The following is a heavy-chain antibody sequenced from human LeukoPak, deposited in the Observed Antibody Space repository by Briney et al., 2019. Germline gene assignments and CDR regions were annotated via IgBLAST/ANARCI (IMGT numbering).Heavy chain of an antibody. Sequence: SETLSLTCTGSGDSIRGYYWNWIRQPPGKGLEWIGHVFYTGTTKYHPSLRSRIAISVDTSSNQFSLKLRSVTTADTAVYYCARGITVTTTSDHLDFWGQGILVTVPS. CDR1: GDSIRGYY. J-gene: IGHJ4*02. D-gene: IGHD4-17*01. CDR3: ARGITVTTTSDHLDF. CDR2: VFYTGTT. V-gene: IGHV4-59*01.